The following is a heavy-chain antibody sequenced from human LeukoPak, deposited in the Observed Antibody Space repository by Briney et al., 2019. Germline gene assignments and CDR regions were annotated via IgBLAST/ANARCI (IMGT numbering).Heavy chain of an antibody. V-gene: IGHV3-23*01. J-gene: IGHJ4*02. Sequence: QTGGSLRLSCAASGFTFSSYAMSWVRQAPGKGLEWVSSFSGSGGSTYYADSVKGRFTISRDNSKNTLYLQMNSLRAEDTAVYYCAKGSRGSGSYPDYWGQGTLVTVSS. CDR1: GFTFSSYA. CDR2: FSGSGGST. CDR3: AKGSRGSGSYPDY. D-gene: IGHD3-10*01.